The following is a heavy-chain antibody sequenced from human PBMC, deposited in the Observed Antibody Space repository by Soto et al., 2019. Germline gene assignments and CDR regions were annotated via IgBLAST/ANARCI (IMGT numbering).Heavy chain of an antibody. CDR2: INHSGST. V-gene: IGHV4-34*01. CDR3: ARFSGGYPYYYYHGMDV. Sequence: SETLSLTCAVYGGSFSGYYWSWIRQPPGKGLEWIGEINHSGSTNYNPSLKSRVTISVDTSKNQFSLKLSSVTAADTAVYYCARFSGGYPYYYYHGMDVWGQGTTVTVSS. D-gene: IGHD3-3*01. CDR1: GGSFSGYY. J-gene: IGHJ6*02.